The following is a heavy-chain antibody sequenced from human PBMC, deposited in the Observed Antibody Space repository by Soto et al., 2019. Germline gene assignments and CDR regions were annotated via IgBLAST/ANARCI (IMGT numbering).Heavy chain of an antibody. V-gene: IGHV3-30*18. J-gene: IGHJ3*02. D-gene: IGHD1-7*01. Sequence: GGSLRLSCAASGFTFSSYGMHWVRQAPGKGLEWVAVISYDGSNKYYADSVKGRFTISRDNSKNTLYLQMNSLRAEDTAVYYCAKAFAYGITGTTSAFDIWGQGTMVTVSS. CDR3: AKAFAYGITGTTSAFDI. CDR2: ISYDGSNK. CDR1: GFTFSSYG.